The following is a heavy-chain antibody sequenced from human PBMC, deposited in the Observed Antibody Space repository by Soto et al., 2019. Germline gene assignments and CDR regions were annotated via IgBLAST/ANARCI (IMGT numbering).Heavy chain of an antibody. CDR2: INHSGST. CDR3: ARGGLGLSPPFDY. CDR1: GGSFSGYY. J-gene: IGHJ4*02. D-gene: IGHD5-12*01. V-gene: IGHV4-34*01. Sequence: SETLSLTCAVYGGSFSGYYWSWIRQPPGKGLEWIGEINHSGSTNYNPSLKSRVTISVDTSKNQFSLKLSSVTAADTAVYYCARGGLGLSPPFDYWGQGTLVTAPQ.